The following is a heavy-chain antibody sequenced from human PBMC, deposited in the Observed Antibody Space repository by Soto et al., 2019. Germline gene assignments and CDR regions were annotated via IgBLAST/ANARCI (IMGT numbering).Heavy chain of an antibody. CDR3: ARIIVVPAAIFEWFDP. Sequence: SETLSLTCAVYGGSFSGYYWSWIRQPPGKGLEWIGEINHSGSTNYNPSLKSRVTISVDTSKNQFSLKLSSVTAADTAVYYCARIIVVPAAIFEWFDPWGQGTLVTVSS. V-gene: IGHV4-34*01. J-gene: IGHJ5*02. D-gene: IGHD2-2*01. CDR2: INHSGST. CDR1: GGSFSGYY.